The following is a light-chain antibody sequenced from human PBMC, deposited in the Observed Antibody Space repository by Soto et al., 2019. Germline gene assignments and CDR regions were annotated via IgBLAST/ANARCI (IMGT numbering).Light chain of an antibody. J-gene: IGLJ2*01. CDR1: SCDVGTYNY. Sequence: QSALTQPASVSGSPGQSITISCTGTSCDVGTYNYVSWYQQHPGKAPKLIIYEVTNRPSGVSSRFSGSKSGNTASLTISGLQAEDEADYYCSSYTISTTVVFGGGTKLTVL. V-gene: IGLV2-14*01. CDR3: SSYTISTTVV. CDR2: EVT.